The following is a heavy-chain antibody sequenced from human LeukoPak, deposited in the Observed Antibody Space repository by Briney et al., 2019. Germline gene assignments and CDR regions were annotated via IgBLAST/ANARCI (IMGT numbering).Heavy chain of an antibody. D-gene: IGHD6-19*01. CDR3: ARLGAVAGSPSPFDP. J-gene: IGHJ5*02. Sequence: RGESLKISCKGSGYSFSSYWIGGVRHMPGKRLEWMRIIYPGDSDTRYSPSFQGPVTISADKSIRTAYLQWSSLKASDTAMYYCARLGAVAGSPSPFDPWGQGTLVTVSS. CDR1: GYSFSSYW. CDR2: IYPGDSDT. V-gene: IGHV5-51*01.